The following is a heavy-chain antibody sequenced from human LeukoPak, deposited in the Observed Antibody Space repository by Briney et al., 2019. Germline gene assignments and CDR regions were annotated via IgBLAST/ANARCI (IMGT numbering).Heavy chain of an antibody. CDR2: IWYDGSNK. Sequence: GRSLRLSCAASGFTFSSYGMHWVRQAPGKGLEWVAVIWYDGSNKYYADSVKGRFTISRDNSKNTLYLQMNSLRAEDTAVYYCARGYSSSWYTHYYYYYYMDVWGKGTTVTVSS. V-gene: IGHV3-33*01. CDR1: GFTFSSYG. J-gene: IGHJ6*03. D-gene: IGHD6-13*01. CDR3: ARGYSSSWYTHYYYYYYMDV.